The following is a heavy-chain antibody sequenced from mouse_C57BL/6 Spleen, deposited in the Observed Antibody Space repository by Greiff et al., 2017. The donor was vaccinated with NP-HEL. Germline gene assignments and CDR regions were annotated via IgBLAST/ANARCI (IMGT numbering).Heavy chain of an antibody. V-gene: IGHV5-17*01. CDR2: ISSGSSTI. J-gene: IGHJ2*01. Sequence: DVQLQESGGGLVKPGRSLKLSCAASGFTFSDFGMHWVRQAPAKGLEWVAYISSGSSTIYYADTVKGRFTISRDNAKNNLFLQRTSLRAEDTAMYYCARGLLREYFDYWGQGTTLTVSS. D-gene: IGHD1-1*01. CDR3: ARGLLREYFDY. CDR1: GFTFSDFG.